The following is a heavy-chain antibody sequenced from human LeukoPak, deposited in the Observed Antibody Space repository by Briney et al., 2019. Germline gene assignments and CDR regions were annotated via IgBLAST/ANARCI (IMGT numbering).Heavy chain of an antibody. CDR2: ISSSGSTI. Sequence: SGGSLRLSCAASGFTFSSYEMNWVRQAPGKGLEWVSYISSSGSTIYYADSVKGRFTISRDNAKNSLYLQMNSLRAEDTAVYYCARDHPDGYNTSPLDLWGQGTLVTVSS. D-gene: IGHD5-24*01. V-gene: IGHV3-48*03. J-gene: IGHJ4*02. CDR3: ARDHPDGYNTSPLDL. CDR1: GFTFSSYE.